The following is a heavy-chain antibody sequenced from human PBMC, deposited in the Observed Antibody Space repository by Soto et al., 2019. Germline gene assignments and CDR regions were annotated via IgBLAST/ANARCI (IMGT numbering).Heavy chain of an antibody. Sequence: QVQLVQSGAEVKKPGSSVKVSCKASGGTFSSYAISWVRQAPGQGLEWMGGIIHIFGTANYAQKFQGRVTITADESTSTAYRELSSLRSEDTAVYYCARADGYCSGGSCTSYWYFDLWGRGTLVTVSS. J-gene: IGHJ2*01. CDR1: GGTFSSYA. CDR3: ARADGYCSGGSCTSYWYFDL. D-gene: IGHD2-15*01. V-gene: IGHV1-69*01. CDR2: IIHIFGTA.